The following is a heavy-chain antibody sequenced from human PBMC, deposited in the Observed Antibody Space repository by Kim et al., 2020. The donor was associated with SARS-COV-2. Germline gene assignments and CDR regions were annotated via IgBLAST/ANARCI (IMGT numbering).Heavy chain of an antibody. J-gene: IGHJ6*02. CDR3: TTDVPTVTTLYYYYGMDV. Sequence: GGSLRLSCAASGFTFSNAWMSWVRQAPGKGLEWVGRIKSKTDGGTTDYAAPVKGRFTISRDDSKNTLYLQMNSLKTEDTAVYYCTTDVPTVTTLYYYYGMDVWGQGTTVTVSS. CDR1: GFTFSNAW. V-gene: IGHV3-15*01. CDR2: IKSKTDGGTT. D-gene: IGHD4-17*01.